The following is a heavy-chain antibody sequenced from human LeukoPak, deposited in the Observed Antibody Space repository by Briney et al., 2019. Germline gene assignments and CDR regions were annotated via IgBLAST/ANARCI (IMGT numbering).Heavy chain of an antibody. CDR2: IYHSGST. CDR3: ARGHPSTDFWSGYYSPGAFDI. V-gene: IGHV4-38-2*02. J-gene: IGHJ3*02. CDR1: GYSISSGYY. Sequence: SETLSLTCTVSGYSISSGYYWGWIRQPPGKGLEWIGSIYHSGSTYYNPSLKSRVTISVDTSKNQFSLKLSSVTAADTAVYYCARGHPSTDFWSGYYSPGAFDIWGQGTMVTVSS. D-gene: IGHD3-3*01.